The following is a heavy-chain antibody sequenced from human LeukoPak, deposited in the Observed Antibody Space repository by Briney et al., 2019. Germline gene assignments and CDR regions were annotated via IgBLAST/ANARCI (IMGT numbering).Heavy chain of an antibody. Sequence: GGSLRLSCAASGFTFSGYSMNWVRQAPGKGLEWVSSISSSSSYIYYADSVKGRFTISRDNAKNSLYLQMNSLRAEDTAVYYCARDLPPYDYVWGSYRYFDYWGQGTLVTVSS. CDR3: ARDLPPYDYVWGSYRYFDY. J-gene: IGHJ4*02. V-gene: IGHV3-21*01. D-gene: IGHD3-16*02. CDR2: ISSSSSYI. CDR1: GFTFSGYS.